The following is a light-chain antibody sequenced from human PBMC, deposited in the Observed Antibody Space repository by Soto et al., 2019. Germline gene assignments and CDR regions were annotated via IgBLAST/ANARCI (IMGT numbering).Light chain of an antibody. CDR1: QTFNNY. V-gene: IGKV3-11*01. J-gene: IGKJ5*01. CDR3: QQHTNWPPIT. CDR2: HTS. Sequence: VLTQSPATLSLSPGERATLSCRASQTFNNYLAWYQQKPGQAPRLIIYHTSNRATGIPARFSGSGSGTDFTLTISSLEPEDFAVYYCQQHTNWPPITFGQGIRLESK.